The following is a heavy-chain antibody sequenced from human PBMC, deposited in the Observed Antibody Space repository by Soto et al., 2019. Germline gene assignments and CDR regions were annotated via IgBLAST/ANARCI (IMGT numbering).Heavy chain of an antibody. CDR3: ARGVMEGAFKGGRRSYYWFLDL. J-gene: IGHJ2*01. V-gene: IGHV4-34*01. CDR1: GESVSDSY. D-gene: IGHD3-16*01. Sequence: QAHLQQWGAGLVRPSETLSLTCAVYGESVSDSYWTWIRRSPGRGLEWLGEINPSKGATYNPFLKSQVSNSLDTSKRQLSLKLFSATAADTAVYYCARGVMEGAFKGGRRSYYWFLDLWGRGTLVAVSS. CDR2: INPSKGA.